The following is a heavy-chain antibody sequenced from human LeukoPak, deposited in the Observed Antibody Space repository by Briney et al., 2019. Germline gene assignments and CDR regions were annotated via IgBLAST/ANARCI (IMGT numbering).Heavy chain of an antibody. CDR3: ARVGGYSGYDLFY. V-gene: IGHV3-7*03. CDR1: GFTFSSYW. Sequence: GRSLRLSCAASGFTFSSYWMSWVRQAPGKGLEWVANIKQDGSEKYYVDSVKGRITISRDNAKNSLYLQMNSLRAEDTAVYYCARVGGYSGYDLFYWGQGTLVTVSS. CDR2: IKQDGSEK. D-gene: IGHD5-12*01. J-gene: IGHJ4*02.